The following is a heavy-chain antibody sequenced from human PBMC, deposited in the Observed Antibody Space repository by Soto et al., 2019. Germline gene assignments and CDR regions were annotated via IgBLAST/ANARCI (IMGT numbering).Heavy chain of an antibody. CDR1: GFTFSSYA. CDR3: VIPLSRIAAPPNDY. J-gene: IGHJ4*02. V-gene: IGHV3-64D*08. D-gene: IGHD6-6*01. Sequence: GGSLRLSCSASGFTFSSYAMHWVRQAPGKGLEYVSAISSNGGSTYYADSVKGRFTISRDNSKNTLYLQMSSLRAEDTAVYYCVIPLSRIAAPPNDYWGQGTLVTVSS. CDR2: ISSNGGST.